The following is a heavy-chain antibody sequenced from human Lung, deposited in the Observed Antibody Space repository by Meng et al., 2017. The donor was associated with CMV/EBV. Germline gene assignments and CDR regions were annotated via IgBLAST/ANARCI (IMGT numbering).Heavy chain of an antibody. CDR2: IYHSGST. V-gene: IGHV4-4*02. CDR1: GGTISSSTW. Sequence: PGLVKPSLPLSLTCPVSGGTISSSTWWSWVRQPPGKGLEWIGEIYHSGSTNYNPSLKSRVTISVDKSKNQFSLKLSSVTAADTAVYYCASFPPPGKQWLVTDYWGQGTLVTVSS. D-gene: IGHD6-19*01. J-gene: IGHJ4*02. CDR3: ASFPPPGKQWLVTDY.